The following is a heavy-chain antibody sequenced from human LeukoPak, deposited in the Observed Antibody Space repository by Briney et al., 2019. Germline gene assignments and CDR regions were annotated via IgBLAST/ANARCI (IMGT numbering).Heavy chain of an antibody. Sequence: GGSLRLSCAASGFTFSSYGMTWVRQAPGKGLEWVSHISDSGGSTYHADAVKGRFTISRDNSKSTLYLQMSSLRAEDTALYYCVREVGAYDYWGQGTLVTVSS. CDR1: GFTFSSYG. D-gene: IGHD1-26*01. CDR3: VREVGAYDY. V-gene: IGHV3-23*01. J-gene: IGHJ4*02. CDR2: ISDSGGST.